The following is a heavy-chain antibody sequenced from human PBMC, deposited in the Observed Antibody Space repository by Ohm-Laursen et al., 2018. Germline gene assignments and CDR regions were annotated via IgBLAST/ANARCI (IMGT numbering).Heavy chain of an antibody. D-gene: IGHD2-15*01. V-gene: IGHV3-7*01. CDR3: AKEGCSGGSCPNDY. CDR2: IKQDGSEK. J-gene: IGHJ4*02. CDR1: GFTFSTYW. Sequence: GSLRLSCAAPGFTFSTYWMSWVRQAPGKGLEWVANIKQDGSEKYYADSVKGRFTISRDNAKNSLYLQMNSLRAEDTALYYCAKEGCSGGSCPNDYWGQGTLVTVSS.